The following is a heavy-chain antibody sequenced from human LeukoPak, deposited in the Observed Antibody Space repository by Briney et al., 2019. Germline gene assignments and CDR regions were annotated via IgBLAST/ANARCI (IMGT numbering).Heavy chain of an antibody. Sequence: SGGSLRLSCAASGFTFSNYWMSWVRQAPGKGLEWVANINQDGGATYYVDSVKGRFTISRDSANNSLYLQMSSLRAEDTAVYYCARNPAKVVPAVYWGQGTLVTVSS. J-gene: IGHJ4*02. V-gene: IGHV3-7*01. CDR3: ARNPAKVVPAVY. D-gene: IGHD2-2*01. CDR2: INQDGGAT. CDR1: GFTFSNYW.